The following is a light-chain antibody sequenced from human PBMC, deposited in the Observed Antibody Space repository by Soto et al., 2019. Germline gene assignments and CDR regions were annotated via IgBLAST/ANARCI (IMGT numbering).Light chain of an antibody. CDR1: QSVRSY. CDR2: GAS. V-gene: IGKV3-15*01. CDR3: HQYDHWPQT. J-gene: IGKJ1*01. Sequence: EVVMTQSPATLSVSPGERATLSCGASQSVRSYLAWYQQKPGQAPRLLIHGASTRAPGIPARFSGSGSGTDFTLTFSSLQSEDFAVYYCHQYDHWPQTFGQGTKVDIK.